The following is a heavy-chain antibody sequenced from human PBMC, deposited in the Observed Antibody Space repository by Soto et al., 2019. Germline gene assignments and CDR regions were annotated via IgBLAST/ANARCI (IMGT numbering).Heavy chain of an antibody. CDR3: ATDGGA. V-gene: IGHV3-15*07. Sequence: EVQLVESGGGLVKPGGSLTHSCAASGFTFTYAWMNWVRQAPGTGLEWVGRIKSKTAGGTTDYTAPVKGRFTISRDDSKNTLFLQMNSLKAEDTAVYYCATDGGAWGQGTLVTVSS. CDR1: GFTFTYAW. D-gene: IGHD3-10*01. J-gene: IGHJ5*02. CDR2: IKSKTAGGTT.